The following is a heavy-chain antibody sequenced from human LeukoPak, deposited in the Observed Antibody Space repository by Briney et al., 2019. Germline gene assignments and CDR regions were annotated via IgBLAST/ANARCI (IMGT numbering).Heavy chain of an antibody. J-gene: IGHJ4*02. Sequence: ASVKDSCKASGYTFTSYYMHWVRQAPGQGLEWMGIINPSGGSTSYAQKFQGRVTMTRDTSTSTVYMELSSLRSEDTAVYYCASLVSSSSSTTWFDYWGQGTLVTVSS. CDR1: GYTFTSYY. CDR3: ASLVSSSSSTTWFDY. D-gene: IGHD6-13*01. CDR2: INPSGGST. V-gene: IGHV1-46*01.